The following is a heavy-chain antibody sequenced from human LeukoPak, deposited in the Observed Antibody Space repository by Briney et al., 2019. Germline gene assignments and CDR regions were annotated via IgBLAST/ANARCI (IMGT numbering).Heavy chain of an antibody. J-gene: IGHJ5*02. CDR2: IYTSGST. CDR1: GGSISSYY. V-gene: IGHV4-4*07. D-gene: IGHD3-16*01. CDR3: ASALALLGWFDP. Sequence: SETLSLTCTVSGGSISSYYWSCIRQPARKGLEWIGRIYTSGSTNYNPSLKSRVTMSVDTSKNQSSLKLSSVTAADTAVYYCASALALLGWFDPWGQGTLVTVSS.